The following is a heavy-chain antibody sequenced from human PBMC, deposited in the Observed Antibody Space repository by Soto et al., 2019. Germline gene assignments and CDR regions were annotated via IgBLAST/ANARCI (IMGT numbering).Heavy chain of an antibody. CDR2: IAYDGSNK. CDR1: GFTFSSYG. Sequence: GGSLRLSCAASGFTFSSYGMHWVRRAPGKGLEWVALIAYDGSNKYYAESVKGRFAISRDNSKNTLFLQMNTLLSEDTAVYYCAKSPKIRTVGASYIVYRGPGVLVTGFS. CDR3: AKSPKIRTVGASYIVY. J-gene: IGHJ4*02. V-gene: IGHV3-30*18. D-gene: IGHD1-26*01.